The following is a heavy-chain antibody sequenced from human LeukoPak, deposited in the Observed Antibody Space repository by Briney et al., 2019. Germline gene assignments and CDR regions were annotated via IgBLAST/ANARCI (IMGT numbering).Heavy chain of an antibody. J-gene: IGHJ4*02. CDR3: AKRGVVIRVILVGFHKEAYYFDS. V-gene: IGHV3-23*01. D-gene: IGHD3-22*01. CDR2: IGDSGGRT. Sequence: GGSLRLSCAISGITLSNYGMSWVRQAPGKGLEWVAGIGDSGGRTNYADSVKGRFTISRDNPKNTLYLQMNSLRAEDTAVYFCAKRGVVIRVILVGFHKEAYYFDSWGQGALVTVSS. CDR1: GITLSNYG.